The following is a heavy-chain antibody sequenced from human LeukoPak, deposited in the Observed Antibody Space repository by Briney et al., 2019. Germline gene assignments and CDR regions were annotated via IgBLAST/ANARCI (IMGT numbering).Heavy chain of an antibody. D-gene: IGHD5-24*01. V-gene: IGHV4-34*01. Sequence: SETLCLTCAVYGGSFSGYYWSWIRQPPGKGLEWIGEINHSGSTNYNPSLKSRVTISVDTSKNQFSLKLSSVTAADTAVYYCATRTGIRWLQGVVDYWGQGTLVTVSS. CDR3: ATRTGIRWLQGVVDY. CDR2: INHSGST. CDR1: GGSFSGYY. J-gene: IGHJ4*02.